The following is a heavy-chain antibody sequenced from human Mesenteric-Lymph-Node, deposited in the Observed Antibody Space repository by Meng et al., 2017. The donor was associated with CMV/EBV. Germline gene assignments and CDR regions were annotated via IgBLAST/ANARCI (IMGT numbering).Heavy chain of an antibody. CDR1: GGTFSSYA. V-gene: IGHV1-69*05. CDR2: IIPIFGTA. Sequence: SVKVSCKASGGTFSSYAISWVRQAPGQGLEWMGGIIPIFGTANYAQKFQGRVTITTDESTSTAYMELSSPRSEDTAVYYCANARRRSGWYSYYFDYWGQGTLVTVSS. J-gene: IGHJ4*02. CDR3: ANARRRSGWYSYYFDY. D-gene: IGHD6-19*01.